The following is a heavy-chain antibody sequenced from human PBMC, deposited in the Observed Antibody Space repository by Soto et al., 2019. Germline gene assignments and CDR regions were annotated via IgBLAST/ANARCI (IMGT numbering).Heavy chain of an antibody. Sequence: SETLSLACTVSGGSISSGGYYWSWIRQHPGKGLEWIGYIYYSGSTYYNPSLKSRVTISVDTSKNQFSLKLSSVTAADTAVYYCARGVTARPLYYFDYWGQGTLVTVSS. CDR1: GGSISSGGYY. J-gene: IGHJ4*02. CDR2: IYYSGST. CDR3: ARGVTARPLYYFDY. D-gene: IGHD6-6*01. V-gene: IGHV4-31*03.